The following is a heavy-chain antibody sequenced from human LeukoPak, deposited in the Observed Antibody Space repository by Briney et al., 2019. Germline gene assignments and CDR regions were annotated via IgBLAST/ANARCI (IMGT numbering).Heavy chain of an antibody. Sequence: PGGSLRLSCAASGFTFDDYAMHWVRQAPGKGLEWVSGISWNSGSIGYADSVKGRFTISRDNAKNSLYLQMNSLRAEDTALYYCAKDQGATQITYGMDVWGQGTTVTVSS. J-gene: IGHJ6*02. CDR2: ISWNSGSI. CDR3: AKDQGATQITYGMDV. D-gene: IGHD1-26*01. V-gene: IGHV3-9*01. CDR1: GFTFDDYA.